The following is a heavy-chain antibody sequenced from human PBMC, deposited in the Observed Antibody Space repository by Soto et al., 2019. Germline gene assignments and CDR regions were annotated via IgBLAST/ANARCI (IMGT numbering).Heavy chain of an antibody. CDR1: GDSVSSNSAA. Sequence: QVPLQESGPELVKPSQTLSLTCAISGDSVSSNSAAWNWIRLSPSRGLEWLARTYYRSRWYNDYAVSGRRRITVNPDTSKNQFSLQLTSVTPEDTAVYYCAGTTSHQWYYMDVWGKGTTVTVSS. J-gene: IGHJ6*03. D-gene: IGHD1-7*01. CDR3: AGTTSHQWYYMDV. V-gene: IGHV6-1*01. CDR2: TYYRSRWYN.